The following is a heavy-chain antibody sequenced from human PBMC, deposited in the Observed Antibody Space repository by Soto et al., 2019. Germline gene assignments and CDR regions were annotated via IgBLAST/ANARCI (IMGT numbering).Heavy chain of an antibody. CDR1: GFIFSHAW. Sequence: EVQLVESGGDLVKPGGSLRLSCAASGFIFSHAWFHWVRQPPGKGLELVGRVKNNGAATDYAPSVKGRFTISRDDSNDMVFLQMSSLRTEDTAIYYCAADLGPAYDSNNWFDPWGQGTLVTVSS. V-gene: IGHV3-15*07. CDR3: AADLGPAYDSNNWFDP. CDR2: VKNNGAAT. D-gene: IGHD2-21*01. J-gene: IGHJ5*02.